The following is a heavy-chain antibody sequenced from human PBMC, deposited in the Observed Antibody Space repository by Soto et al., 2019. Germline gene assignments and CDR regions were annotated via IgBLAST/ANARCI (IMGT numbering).Heavy chain of an antibody. J-gene: IGHJ4*02. CDR3: ATNHLAGSGSYSDY. CDR2: IIPIFGTA. CDR1: GGTFSSYA. V-gene: IGHV1-69*12. D-gene: IGHD3-10*01. Sequence: QVQLVQSGAEVKKPGSSVKVSCKASGGTFSSYAISWVRQAPGQGLEWMGGIIPIFGTANYAQKFQGRVTINAVEAXSTDYMELSSLRSEDTAVYYCATNHLAGSGSYSDYWGQGTLVTVSS.